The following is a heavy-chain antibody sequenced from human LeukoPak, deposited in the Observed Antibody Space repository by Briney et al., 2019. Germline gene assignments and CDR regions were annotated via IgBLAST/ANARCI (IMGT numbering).Heavy chain of an antibody. CDR1: GGSVSSGNYY. J-gene: IGHJ4*02. V-gene: IGHV4-61*01. CDR3: ARVAAAGAFFGY. Sequence: NPSETLSLTCTVSGGSVSSGNYYWNWIRQPPGKGLGWIGYIYYSGSTNYNPSLKSRVTISVDTSKDQFSLKLSSVTAADTAVYYCARVAAAGAFFGYWGQGTLVTVSS. D-gene: IGHD6-13*01. CDR2: IYYSGST.